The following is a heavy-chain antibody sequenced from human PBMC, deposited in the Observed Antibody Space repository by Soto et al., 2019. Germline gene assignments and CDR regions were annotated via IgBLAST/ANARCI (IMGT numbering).Heavy chain of an antibody. CDR1: GFTFSSYA. Sequence: SLRLSCAASGFTFSSYAMSWVRQAPGKGLEWVSTISGSGGSTYYVDSVKGRFTISRDNSKNTLYLQMNSLRAEDTAVYYCARKGPPRDAFDIWGQGTMVTVSS. J-gene: IGHJ3*02. CDR3: ARKGPPRDAFDI. V-gene: IGHV3-23*01. CDR2: ISGSGGST.